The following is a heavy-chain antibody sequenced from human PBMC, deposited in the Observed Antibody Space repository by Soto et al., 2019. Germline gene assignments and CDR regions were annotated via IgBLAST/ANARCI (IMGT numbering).Heavy chain of an antibody. D-gene: IGHD6-13*01. V-gene: IGHV4-59*01. J-gene: IGHJ5*02. CDR3: ARFIGSSSLSGFDP. Sequence: QVQLQESGPGLVKPSETLSLTCTVSGGSISSYYWSWIRQPPGKGLEWIGYIYYSGSTNYNPSLKSRVTISVETSKNQFSLKLSSVTAADTAVYYCARFIGSSSLSGFDPWGQGTLVTVSS. CDR1: GGSISSYY. CDR2: IYYSGST.